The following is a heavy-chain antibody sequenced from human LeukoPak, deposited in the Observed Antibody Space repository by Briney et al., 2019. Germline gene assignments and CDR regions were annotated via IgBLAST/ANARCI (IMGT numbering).Heavy chain of an antibody. CDR2: INPSGGST. CDR1: GYTFTSYY. J-gene: IGHJ6*02. CDR3: AREVVATIRTSYGMDV. D-gene: IGHD5-12*01. Sequence: ASVKVSCKASGYTFTSYYMHWVRQAPGQGLEWMGIINPSGGSTNYAQKFQGRVTITADESTSTAYMELSSLRSEDTAVYYCAREVVATIRTSYGMDVWGQGTTVTVSS. V-gene: IGHV1-46*01.